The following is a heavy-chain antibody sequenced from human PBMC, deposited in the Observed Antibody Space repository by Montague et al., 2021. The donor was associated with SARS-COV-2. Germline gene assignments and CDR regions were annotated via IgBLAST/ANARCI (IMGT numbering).Heavy chain of an antibody. Sequence: SETLSLTCTVSGGPISSNHCNRIRQPPAKRLQGFRCIYYSRTTTCNNWLKSRGIMSVDTTKNKFSLKLNSVTAADKAVYHYSRWGGNSADYYYDGMDVWGLGPTVAAS. J-gene: IGHJ6*02. D-gene: IGHD4-23*01. V-gene: IGHV4-59*01. CDR3: SRWGGNSADYYYDGMDV. CDR2: IYYSRTT. CDR1: GGPISSNH.